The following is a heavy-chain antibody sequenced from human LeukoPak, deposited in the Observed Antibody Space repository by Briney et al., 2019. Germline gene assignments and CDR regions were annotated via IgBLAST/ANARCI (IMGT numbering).Heavy chain of an antibody. CDR1: GGSFSGYY. V-gene: IGHV4-34*01. Sequence: SETLSHTCADHGGSFSGYYWSWLGQSPGKGLEWVGEICDTGSNYNPHIMTRVTISLDTSKNQFSLNLSTVTAADSAVYYCATFIAVRLRNDAFDVWGEGTTVTVSS. CDR2: ICDTGS. D-gene: IGHD6-6*01. J-gene: IGHJ3*01. CDR3: ATFIAVRLRNDAFDV.